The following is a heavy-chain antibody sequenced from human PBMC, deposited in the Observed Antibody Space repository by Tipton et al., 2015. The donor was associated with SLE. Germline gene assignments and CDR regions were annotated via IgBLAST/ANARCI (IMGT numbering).Heavy chain of an antibody. CDR3: AGEGSLGGSGGLFDD. V-gene: IGHV1-8*03. CDR1: GYTFTSYD. CDR2: MNPNSGNT. Sequence: QSGPEVKKPGASVKVSCKASGYTFTSYDINWVRQATGQGLEWMGWMNPNSGNTGYAQKFQGRVTINRSTSISTAYMELSSLRSEDTAVYYCAGEGSLGGSGGLFDDCGQGTLVTVSS. D-gene: IGHD3-16*01. J-gene: IGHJ4*02.